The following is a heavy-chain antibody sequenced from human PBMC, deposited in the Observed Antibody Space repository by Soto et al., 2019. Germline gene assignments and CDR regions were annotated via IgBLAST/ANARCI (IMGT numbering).Heavy chain of an antibody. D-gene: IGHD2-15*01. CDR3: ARGSGYCSGGSCYSDYYYYMDV. V-gene: IGHV4-59*01. J-gene: IGHJ6*03. Sequence: SETLSLTCTVSGGSISSYYWSWIRQPPGKGLEWIGDIYYSGSTNYNPSLKSRVTISVDTSKNQFSLKLSSVTAADTAVYYCARGSGYCSGGSCYSDYYYYMDVWGKGTTVTVSS. CDR1: GGSISSYY. CDR2: IYYSGST.